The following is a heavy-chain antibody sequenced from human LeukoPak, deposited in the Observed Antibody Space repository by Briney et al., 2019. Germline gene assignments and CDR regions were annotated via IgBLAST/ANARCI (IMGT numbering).Heavy chain of an antibody. J-gene: IGHJ4*02. Sequence: GGSLRLSCAASGFTVSSYYMSWVRQAPDMGLEWVSVLYNGGTTYYADSVKGRFTISRDNSKNTLYLQMNSLRAEDTAVYYCAKGKGSSWYATLDYWGQGTLVTVSS. CDR2: LYNGGTT. V-gene: IGHV3-53*01. CDR1: GFTVSSYY. CDR3: AKGKGSSWYATLDY. D-gene: IGHD6-13*01.